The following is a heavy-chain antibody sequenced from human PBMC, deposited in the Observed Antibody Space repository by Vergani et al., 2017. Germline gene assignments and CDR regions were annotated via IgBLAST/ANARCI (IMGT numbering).Heavy chain of an antibody. J-gene: IGHJ4*02. CDR1: GYTFTSYG. V-gene: IGHV1-18*01. D-gene: IGHD3-10*01. Sequence: QVQLVQSGAEVQKPGASVKVSCKASGYTFTSYGITWVRQVPGQGLEWMGWISVFNGKTNSAQKLQGRVTMTTDTSTNTSYMDLRSLRSDDTAVYYCAREGYGSGTYYNDYWGQGTLVTVSS. CDR3: AREGYGSGTYYNDY. CDR2: ISVFNGKT.